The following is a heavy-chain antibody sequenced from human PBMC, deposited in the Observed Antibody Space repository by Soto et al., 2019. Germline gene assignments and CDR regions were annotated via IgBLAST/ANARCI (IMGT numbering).Heavy chain of an antibody. V-gene: IGHV1-69*08. Sequence: QVQLVQSGAELKKTGSSVKVSCRASGDTFSSYAVNWVRQATGRGLEWMGRIITVLGTTDYAQKFKGRVTVSAEKTTNTVYMELSSLRSEDTAVYYCARRRYCGYDCYHKHYYGMDVWGQGTTVTVAS. CDR3: ARRRYCGYDCYHKHYYGMDV. D-gene: IGHD2-21*01. CDR2: IITVLGTT. J-gene: IGHJ6*02. CDR1: GDTFSSYA.